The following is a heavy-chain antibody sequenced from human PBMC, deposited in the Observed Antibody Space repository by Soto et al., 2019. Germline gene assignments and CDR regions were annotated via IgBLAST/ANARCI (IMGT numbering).Heavy chain of an antibody. CDR2: IYYSGST. CDR1: GGSISSGGYY. V-gene: IGHV4-31*03. Sequence: SETLSLTCTVSGGSISSGGYYWSWIRQHPGKGLEWIGYIYYSGSTYYNPSLKSRVTISVDTSKNQFSLKLSSVTAADTAVYYCARDTPRGYSYGSFDYWGQGTQVTVSS. CDR3: ARDTPRGYSYGSFDY. J-gene: IGHJ4*02. D-gene: IGHD5-18*01.